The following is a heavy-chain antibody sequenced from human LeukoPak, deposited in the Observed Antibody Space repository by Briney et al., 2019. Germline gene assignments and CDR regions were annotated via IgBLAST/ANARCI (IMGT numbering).Heavy chain of an antibody. Sequence: ASVKVSCKVSGYTLTELSMHWVRQAPGKGLEWMGGFDTEDGETNYAQKFQGRVTMTEDTSTNTAYMELRSLRSEDTAVYYCATARITMVRGVITYFDYWGQGTLVTVCS. CDR3: ATARITMVRGVITYFDY. CDR1: GYTLTELS. V-gene: IGHV1-24*01. J-gene: IGHJ4*02. CDR2: FDTEDGET. D-gene: IGHD3-10*01.